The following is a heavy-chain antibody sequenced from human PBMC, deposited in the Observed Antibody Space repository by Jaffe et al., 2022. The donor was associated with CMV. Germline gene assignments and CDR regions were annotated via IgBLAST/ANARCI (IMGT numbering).Heavy chain of an antibody. CDR1: GFTFSSYT. D-gene: IGHD3-10*01. J-gene: IGHJ6*02. Sequence: EVQLVESGGGLVKPGGSLRLSCAASGFTFSSYTMNWVRQAPGKGLEWVSSISSTSNNKYYADSVKGRFTVSRDNAKNSLYLQMNSLGAEDTAVYYCACEVYASGSIYLTRGYGMDVWGQGTTVTVSS. CDR3: ACEVYASGSIYLTRGYGMDV. CDR2: ISSTSNNK. V-gene: IGHV3-21*01.